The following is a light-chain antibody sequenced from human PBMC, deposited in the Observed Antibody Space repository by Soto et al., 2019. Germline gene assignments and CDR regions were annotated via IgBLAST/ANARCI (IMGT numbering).Light chain of an antibody. V-gene: IGKV3-15*01. J-gene: IGKJ2*01. Sequence: IALTQSPGTLSLSPGERATLSFRACQSVSRSYLAWYQQKPGQAPRLLISDASTRATGIPARFSGSGSGTEFTLTISSLQSEDFALYYCHQYNSWPPGTFGQGTKVEI. CDR3: HQYNSWPPGT. CDR2: DAS. CDR1: QSVSRSY.